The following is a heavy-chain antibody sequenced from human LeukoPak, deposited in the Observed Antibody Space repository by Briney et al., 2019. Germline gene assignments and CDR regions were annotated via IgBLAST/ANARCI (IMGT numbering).Heavy chain of an antibody. V-gene: IGHV3-49*03. CDR3: STVINPGFDY. J-gene: IGHJ4*02. D-gene: IGHD4-23*01. CDR2: IRSKAYGGAT. Sequence: GGSLRLSCTASGFTFGDYAMSWFRQAPGKGLEWVGFIRSKAYGGATEYAASVKGRFTISRDDSKSIAYLQMNSLKTEDTAVYYCSTVINPGFDYWGQGTLVTVSS. CDR1: GFTFGDYA.